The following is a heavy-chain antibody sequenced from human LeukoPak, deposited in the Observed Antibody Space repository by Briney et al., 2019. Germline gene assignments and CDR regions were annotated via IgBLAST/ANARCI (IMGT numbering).Heavy chain of an antibody. D-gene: IGHD3-3*01. J-gene: IGHJ6*02. CDR2: MNPNSGNT. CDR3: ARSGYYENYYYYGMDV. Sequence: GASVKVSCKASGYTFTSYDINWVRQATGQGREWMGWMNPNSGNTVYAQKFQGRVTMTRNTSISTAYMELSSLRSEDTAVYYCARSGYYENYYYYGMDVWGQGTPVTVSS. CDR1: GYTFTSYD. V-gene: IGHV1-8*01.